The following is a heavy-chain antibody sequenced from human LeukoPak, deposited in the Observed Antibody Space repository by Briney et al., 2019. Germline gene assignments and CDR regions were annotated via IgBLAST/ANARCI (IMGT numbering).Heavy chain of an antibody. Sequence: GGSLRLSCASSGFAFSDYEMNWVRQAPGKGLEWVSYISSSGSIIYYADSVKGRFTISRDNAKRSLFLQMNSLRVEDTAFYYCARRMWGFDYWGQGTLVTVSS. CDR3: ARRMWGFDY. D-gene: IGHD7-27*01. J-gene: IGHJ4*02. CDR1: GFAFSDYE. CDR2: ISSSGSII. V-gene: IGHV3-48*03.